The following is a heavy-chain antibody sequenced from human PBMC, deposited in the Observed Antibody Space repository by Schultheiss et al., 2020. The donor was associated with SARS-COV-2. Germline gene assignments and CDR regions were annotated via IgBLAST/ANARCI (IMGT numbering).Heavy chain of an antibody. D-gene: IGHD4-17*01. J-gene: IGHJ3*02. Sequence: SETLSLTCTVSGGSISSYYWSWIRQPPGKGLEWIGYIYYSGSTNYNPSLKSRVTMSVDTSKNQFSLKLSSVTAADTAVYYCARDQNYGDYVDGAFDIWGQGTMVTVSS. V-gene: IGHV4-59*01. CDR1: GGSISSYY. CDR3: ARDQNYGDYVDGAFDI. CDR2: IYYSGST.